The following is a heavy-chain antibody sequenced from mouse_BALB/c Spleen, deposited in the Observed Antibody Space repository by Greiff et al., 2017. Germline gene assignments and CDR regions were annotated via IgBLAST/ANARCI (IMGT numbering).Heavy chain of an antibody. D-gene: IGHD1-1*01. CDR1: GFTFSSYA. CDR2: ISSGGST. J-gene: IGHJ1*01. V-gene: IGHV5-6-5*01. CDR3: ARGITTVVAPYWSFDV. Sequence: DVMLVESGGGLVKPGGSLKLSCAASGFTFSSYAMSWVRQTPEKRLEWVASISSGGSTYYPDSVKGRFTISRDNARNILYLQMSSLRSEDTAMYYCARGITTVVAPYWSFDVWAQGPRSPSPQ.